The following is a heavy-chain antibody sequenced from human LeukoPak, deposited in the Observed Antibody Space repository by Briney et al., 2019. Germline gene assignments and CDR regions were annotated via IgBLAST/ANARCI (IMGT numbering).Heavy chain of an antibody. Sequence: PGGSLRPSCAASGFTFNNYIMNWVRQAPGKGLEWVSSISSSSDYIYYADSVKGRFTISRDNAKNSLYLQMNSLRAEDTAVYYCARDTFDYYDSSGYYTWGQGTLVTVSS. CDR3: ARDTFDYYDSSGYYT. D-gene: IGHD3-22*01. CDR2: ISSSSDYI. V-gene: IGHV3-21*01. J-gene: IGHJ5*02. CDR1: GFTFNNYI.